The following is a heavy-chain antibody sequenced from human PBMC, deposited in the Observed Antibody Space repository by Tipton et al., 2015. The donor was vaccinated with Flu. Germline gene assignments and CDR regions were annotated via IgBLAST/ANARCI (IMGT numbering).Heavy chain of an antibody. D-gene: IGHD1-26*01. Sequence: SLRLSCAASGITIRSNYMNWVRQAPGKGLEWVSLINTVGETYYADSVKGRFTVSRDNSKNTLYFQMNSLRVEDTAVYYCARYGTYDGSRYFQHWGQGTLVTVSS. V-gene: IGHV3-53*01. J-gene: IGHJ1*01. CDR2: INTVGET. CDR3: ARYGTYDGSRYFQH. CDR1: GITIRSNY.